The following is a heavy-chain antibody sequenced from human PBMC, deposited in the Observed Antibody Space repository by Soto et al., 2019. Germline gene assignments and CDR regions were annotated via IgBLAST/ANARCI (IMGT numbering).Heavy chain of an antibody. D-gene: IGHD6-13*01. Sequence: SETLSLTCAVYGGSFSGYYWSWIRQPPGKGLEWIGEINHSGSTNYNPSLKSRVTISVDTSKNEFSLKLSSVTAADTAVYYCAREVAADSFSYYYYGMDVWGQGTTVTVSS. V-gene: IGHV4-34*01. CDR1: GGSFSGYY. J-gene: IGHJ6*02. CDR3: AREVAADSFSYYYYGMDV. CDR2: INHSGST.